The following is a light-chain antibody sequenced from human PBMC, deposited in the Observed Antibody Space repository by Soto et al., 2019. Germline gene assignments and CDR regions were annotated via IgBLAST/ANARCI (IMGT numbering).Light chain of an antibody. CDR2: AAS. V-gene: IGKV1-8*01. CDR1: QGISSY. J-gene: IGKJ2*01. Sequence: AIRMTPSPSSLSASTGDRVTITCRASQGISSYLAWYQQKPGKAPKLLIYAASTLQSGVPSRFSGSGSGTDFTLTISCLQSEDFATYYCQQYYSYPPMYTFGQGTKLEIK. CDR3: QQYYSYPPMYT.